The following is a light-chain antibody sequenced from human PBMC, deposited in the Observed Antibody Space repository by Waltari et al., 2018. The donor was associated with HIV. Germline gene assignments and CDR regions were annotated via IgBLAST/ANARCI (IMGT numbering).Light chain of an antibody. CDR2: LGS. J-gene: IGKJ2*01. V-gene: IGKV2-28*01. CDR3: MQALQTPPT. Sequence: EIVMTQSPLSLPVTPGEPASISCSSSQSLLHNTGNNFLDWYLQKPGQSPQLLIYLGSSRASGVPDRFSGRGSGTDFTLNISRVEAEDVGVYYCMQALQTPPTFGQGTKLEIK. CDR1: QSLLHNTGNNF.